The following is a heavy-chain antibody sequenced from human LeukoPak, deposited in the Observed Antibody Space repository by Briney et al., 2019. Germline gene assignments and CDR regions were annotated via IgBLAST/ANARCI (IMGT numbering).Heavy chain of an antibody. J-gene: IGHJ4*02. CDR2: IYSSDTT. Sequence: PGGSLRLSCAASGFTFSGYAMNWVRQAPGKGLEWVSHIYSSDTTYADSVNGRFTISRDNAKNSLYLQMNSLRVEDTAVYYCARGGGSNYFDHWGQGTLATDCS. D-gene: IGHD3-16*01. V-gene: IGHV3-48*01. CDR1: GFTFSGYA. CDR3: ARGGGSNYFDH.